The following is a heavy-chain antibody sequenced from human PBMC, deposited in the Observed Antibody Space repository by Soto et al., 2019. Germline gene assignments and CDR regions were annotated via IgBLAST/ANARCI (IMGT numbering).Heavy chain of an antibody. D-gene: IGHD6-19*01. CDR3: EYRPFVLGSGWNLDF. V-gene: IGHV2-5*02. J-gene: IGHJ4*02. CDR2: IHWDDEK. CDR1: GFSLHTRGVG. Sequence: QITLKESGPTLVIPTQTLTLTCTFSGFSLHTRGVGVGWIRQPPGKALEWVALIHWDDEKRYSPSLRNTLTITKDTSKNQVVLIMTTMDPVDTAPYYCEYRPFVLGSGWNLDFWGQGILVTVSS.